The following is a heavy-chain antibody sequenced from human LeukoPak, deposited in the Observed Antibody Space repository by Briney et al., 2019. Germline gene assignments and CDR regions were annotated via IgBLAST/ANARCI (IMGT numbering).Heavy chain of an antibody. CDR3: ARGRGYSYGYEDY. Sequence: PGGSLRLSCAASGFTFSSYSMNWVRQAPGKGLEWASSISSSSSYIYYADSVKGRFTISRDNAKNSLYLQMNSLRAEDTAVYYCARGRGYSYGYEDYWGQGTLVTVSS. J-gene: IGHJ4*02. CDR2: ISSSSSYI. CDR1: GFTFSSYS. V-gene: IGHV3-21*01. D-gene: IGHD5-18*01.